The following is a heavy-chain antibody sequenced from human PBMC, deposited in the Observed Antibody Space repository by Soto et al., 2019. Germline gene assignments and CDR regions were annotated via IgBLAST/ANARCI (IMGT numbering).Heavy chain of an antibody. D-gene: IGHD6-6*01. CDR1: GFTFSSYA. J-gene: IGHJ4*02. CDR3: AKARRGFGDSSSSPGPFDY. Sequence: VGSLRLSCAASGFTFSSYAMSWVRQAPGKGLEWVSAISGSGGSTYYADSVKGRFTIARDNSKNTPYLQMNSLRAEDTAVYYCAKARRGFGDSSSSPGPFDYWGQGTLVTVSS. CDR2: ISGSGGST. V-gene: IGHV3-23*01.